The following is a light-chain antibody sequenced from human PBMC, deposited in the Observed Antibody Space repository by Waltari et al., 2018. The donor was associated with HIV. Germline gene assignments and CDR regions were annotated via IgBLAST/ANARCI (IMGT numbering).Light chain of an antibody. CDR1: SSDIAYFDY. V-gene: IGLV2-11*01. Sequence: QSALTPPRSVSGSPGQSVTIPCPGTSSDIAYFDYVSWYQQYPGKAPKVIIYEVSQRPSGVPDRFTASKSGITASLTISGLQDEDEADYYCCSYAGAYTYVFGTGTKVTVL. CDR3: CSYAGAYTYV. J-gene: IGLJ1*01. CDR2: EVS.